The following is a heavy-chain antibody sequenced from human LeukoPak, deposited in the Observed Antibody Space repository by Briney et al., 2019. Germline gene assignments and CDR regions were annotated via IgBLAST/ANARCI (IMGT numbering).Heavy chain of an antibody. CDR1: GGSISSSSYY. V-gene: IGHV4-39*01. J-gene: IGHJ4*02. Sequence: PSETLSLTCTVSGGSISSSSYYWGWIRQPPGKELQWIASVYYSGRTNHSPSLKSRVTISVDTSEKQFSLQLNSVTAADTAVYYCARQGSAYYFDFWGQGLLVTVSS. CDR2: VYYSGRT. CDR3: ARQGSAYYFDF. D-gene: IGHD2-15*01.